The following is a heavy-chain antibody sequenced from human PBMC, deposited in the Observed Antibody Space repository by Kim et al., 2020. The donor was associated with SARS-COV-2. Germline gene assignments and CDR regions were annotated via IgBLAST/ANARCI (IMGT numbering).Heavy chain of an antibody. CDR2: ISGSGGST. D-gene: IGHD4-17*01. CDR3: AKGGTTVTRAFYGMDV. V-gene: IGHV3-23*01. Sequence: GGSLRLSCAASGFTFSSYAMSWVRQAPGKGLEWVSAISGSGGSTYYADSVKGRFTISRDNSKNTLYLQMNSLRAEDTAVYYCAKGGTTVTRAFYGMDVWGQGTTVTVSS. J-gene: IGHJ6*02. CDR1: GFTFSSYA.